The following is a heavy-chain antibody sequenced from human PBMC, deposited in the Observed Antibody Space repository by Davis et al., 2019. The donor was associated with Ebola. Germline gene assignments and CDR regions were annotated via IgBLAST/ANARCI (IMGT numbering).Heavy chain of an antibody. V-gene: IGHV3-23*01. Sequence: GESLKISCAASGFTFSSYAMSWVRQAPGKGLEWVSAISGSGGSTYYADSVKGRFTISRDNSKNTLYLQMNSLRAEDTAVYYCTRGGGTTVKNFDSWGQGTLVTVSS. CDR3: TRGGGTTVKNFDS. D-gene: IGHD4-17*01. CDR2: ISGSGGST. CDR1: GFTFSSYA. J-gene: IGHJ4*02.